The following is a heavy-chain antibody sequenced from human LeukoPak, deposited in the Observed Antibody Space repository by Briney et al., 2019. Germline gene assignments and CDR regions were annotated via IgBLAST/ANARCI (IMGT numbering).Heavy chain of an antibody. V-gene: IGHV3-23*01. J-gene: IGHJ4*02. D-gene: IGHD3-22*01. CDR1: GFTFSSYA. CDR2: ISGSGCST. CDR3: AKDAYYYDSSGYYAAIDY. Sequence: PGGSLRLSCAASGFTFSSYAMSWVRQAPGKGLEWVSAISGSGCSTYYADSVKGRFTISRDNSKNALYLQMNSLRAEDTAVYYCAKDAYYYDSSGYYAAIDYWGQGTLVTVSS.